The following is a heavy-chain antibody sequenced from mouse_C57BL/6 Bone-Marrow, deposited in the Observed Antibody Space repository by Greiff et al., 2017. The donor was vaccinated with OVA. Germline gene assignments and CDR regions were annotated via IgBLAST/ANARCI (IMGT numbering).Heavy chain of an antibody. CDR3: ARKGYYETAWFAY. CDR1: GYTFTSYW. D-gene: IGHD2-3*01. CDR2: INPSSGYT. V-gene: IGHV1-7*01. Sequence: VQLQQSGAELAKPGASVKLSCKASGYTFTSYWMHWVKQRPGQGLEWIGYINPSSGYTKYNQKFKAKATLTADKSSSTAYMQLSSLTYEDSAVYYCARKGYYETAWFAYWGQGTLVTVSA. J-gene: IGHJ3*01.